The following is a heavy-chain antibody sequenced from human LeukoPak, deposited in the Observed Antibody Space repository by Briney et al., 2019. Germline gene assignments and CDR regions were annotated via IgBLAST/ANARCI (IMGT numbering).Heavy chain of an antibody. CDR1: GFTFDDYA. CDR2: ISWNSGSI. D-gene: IGHD5-12*01. Sequence: GGSLRLSCAASGFTFDDYAMHWVRHAPGKGLEWVSGISWNSGSIGYADSVKGRFTISRDNAKNSLYLQMNSLRAEDMALYYCAKAIVATTDDAFDIWGQGTMVTVSS. CDR3: AKAIVATTDDAFDI. V-gene: IGHV3-9*03. J-gene: IGHJ3*02.